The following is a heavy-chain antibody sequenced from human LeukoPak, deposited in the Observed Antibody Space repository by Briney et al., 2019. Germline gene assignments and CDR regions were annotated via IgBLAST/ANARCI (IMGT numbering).Heavy chain of an antibody. J-gene: IGHJ4*02. CDR2: ISAYNGNT. Sequence: ASVKVSCKASGYTFTSYGISWVRQAPGQGLEWMGWISAYNGNTNYAQKFQGRVTMTRDTSISTAYMELSRLRSDDTAVYYCARDRGDYWGQGTLVTVSS. CDR3: ARDRGDY. CDR1: GYTFTSYG. D-gene: IGHD3-10*01. V-gene: IGHV1-18*01.